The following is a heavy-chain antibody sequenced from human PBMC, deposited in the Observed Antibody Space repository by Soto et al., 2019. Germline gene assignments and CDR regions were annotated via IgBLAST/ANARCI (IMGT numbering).Heavy chain of an antibody. CDR1: GGSISGHY. CDR2: IFYSGST. V-gene: IGHV4-59*11. Sequence: SETLSLICSVSGGSISGHYWTWIRQSPGKGLEWIGYIFYSGSTNYNPSLKSRVTISVDTSKNQFALKMSSVTAADTAVYYCARVGSSGWSPDYWGRGTLVTV. D-gene: IGHD6-19*01. CDR3: ARVGSSGWSPDY. J-gene: IGHJ4*02.